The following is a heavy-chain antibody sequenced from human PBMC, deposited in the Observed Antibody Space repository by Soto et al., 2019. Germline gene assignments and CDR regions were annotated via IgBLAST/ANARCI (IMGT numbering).Heavy chain of an antibody. CDR2: ISAYNGNT. V-gene: IGHV1-18*01. CDR3: ARDHSGLTIFGVDIFDY. CDR1: GYTFTSYG. Sequence: ASVKVSCKASGYTFTSYGISWVRQAPGQGLEWMGWISAYNGNTNYAQKLQGRVTMTTDTSTSTAYMELRSLRSDDTAVYYCARDHSGLTIFGVDIFDYWGQGTLVTVSS. J-gene: IGHJ4*02. D-gene: IGHD3-3*01.